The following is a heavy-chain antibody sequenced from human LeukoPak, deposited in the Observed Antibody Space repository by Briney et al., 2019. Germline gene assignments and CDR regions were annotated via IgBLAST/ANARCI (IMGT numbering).Heavy chain of an antibody. D-gene: IGHD3-22*01. J-gene: IGHJ4*02. CDR1: GGTFSSYA. Sequence: ASVKVSCKASGGTFSSYAISWVRQAPGQGLEWMGGIIPIFGTANYAQKLQGRVTITTDESTSTAYMELSSLRSEDTAVYYCARDYYYDSSGYSNWGQGTLVTVSS. CDR2: IIPIFGTA. V-gene: IGHV1-69*05. CDR3: ARDYYYDSSGYSN.